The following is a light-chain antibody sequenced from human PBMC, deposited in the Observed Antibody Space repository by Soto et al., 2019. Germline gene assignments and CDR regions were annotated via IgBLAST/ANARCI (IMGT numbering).Light chain of an antibody. CDR1: SSNIGAGYD. V-gene: IGLV1-40*01. CDR2: GNS. Sequence: SVLTQPPSVSGAPGQRVTISCTGSSSNIGAGYDVHWYQQLPGTAPKLLIYGNSNRPSGVPDRFSGYKSGPSASLAITGLQAEDEADYYCQSYDSSLSGFYVFGTGTKLTVL. J-gene: IGLJ1*01. CDR3: QSYDSSLSGFYV.